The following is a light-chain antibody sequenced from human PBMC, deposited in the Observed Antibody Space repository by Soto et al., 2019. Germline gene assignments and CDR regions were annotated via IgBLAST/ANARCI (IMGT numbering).Light chain of an antibody. Sequence: EIVLTQSPGTLSLSPGERATLSCRASQSVSSGNLAWYQQKPGQAPRLLIHGTSTRATGITDRFSGSGSGTDFTLTINRLEPEDVAVYYCQQYGSSRLTFGGGTKVDI. CDR2: GTS. J-gene: IGKJ4*01. CDR3: QQYGSSRLT. CDR1: QSVSSGN. V-gene: IGKV3-20*01.